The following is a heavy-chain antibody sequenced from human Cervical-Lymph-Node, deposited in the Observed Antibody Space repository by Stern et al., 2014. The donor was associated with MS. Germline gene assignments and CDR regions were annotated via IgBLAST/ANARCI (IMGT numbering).Heavy chain of an antibody. Sequence: QLVQSGAEVKKPGSSVKVSCKASGGTFSDYGISWVRQAPRQGLEWMGGIIPVFGTANYAQKFQGRVTLIADESTSTAYMELSNLRSEDTAVYYCARDSDLGNGGYGMDVWGQGTTITVSS. CDR1: GGTFSDYG. V-gene: IGHV1-69*01. D-gene: IGHD5-12*01. CDR2: IIPVFGTA. CDR3: ARDSDLGNGGYGMDV. J-gene: IGHJ6*02.